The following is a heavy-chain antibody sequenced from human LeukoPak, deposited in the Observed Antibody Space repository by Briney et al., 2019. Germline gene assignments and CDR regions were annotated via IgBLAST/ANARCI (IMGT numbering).Heavy chain of an antibody. CDR3: AKRMAAALDY. J-gene: IGHJ4*02. CDR1: GFTFSSYC. Sequence: GGSLRLSCAASGFTFSSYCMSWVRQAPGKGLEWVANIKQDGSEKYYVDSVKGRFTISRDNSKNTLYLQMNSLRAEDTAVYYCAKRMAAALDYWGQGTLVTVSS. CDR2: IKQDGSEK. V-gene: IGHV3-7*03. D-gene: IGHD6-13*01.